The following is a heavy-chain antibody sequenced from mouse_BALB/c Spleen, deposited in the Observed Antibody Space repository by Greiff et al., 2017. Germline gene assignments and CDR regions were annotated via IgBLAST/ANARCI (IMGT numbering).Heavy chain of an antibody. CDR2: IYPGSGNT. CDR1: GYTFTDYY. D-gene: IGHD1-1*01. Sequence: QVQLKESGAELARPGASVKLSCKASGYTFTDYYINWVKQRTGQGLEWIGEIYPGSGNTYYNEKFKGKATLTADKSSSTAYMQLSSLTSEDSAVYFCANKGYGSSHYAMDYWGQGTSVTVSS. V-gene: IGHV1-77*01. CDR3: ANKGYGSSHYAMDY. J-gene: IGHJ4*01.